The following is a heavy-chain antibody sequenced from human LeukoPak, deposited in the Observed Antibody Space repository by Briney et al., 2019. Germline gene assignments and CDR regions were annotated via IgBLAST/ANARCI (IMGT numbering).Heavy chain of an antibody. J-gene: IGHJ2*01. CDR1: GYTFTGYY. Sequence: ASAKVSCKASGYTFTGYYIHWVRQAPGQGLEWMGWINPNSGGTNYAQKFQDRVTMTRDTSISTAYMELSRLKSDDTAVYYCVRPLTTSGWYFDLWGRGTLVTVSS. D-gene: IGHD1-14*01. CDR2: INPNSGGT. V-gene: IGHV1-2*02. CDR3: VRPLTTSGWYFDL.